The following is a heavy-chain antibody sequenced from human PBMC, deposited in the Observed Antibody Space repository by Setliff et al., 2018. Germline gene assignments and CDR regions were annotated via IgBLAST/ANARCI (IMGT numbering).Heavy chain of an antibody. J-gene: IGHJ6*03. CDR1: GYSISSGFY. CDR2: IYTSWST. V-gene: IGHV4-61*09. D-gene: IGHD3-3*01. Sequence: PSETLSLTCAVSGYSISSGFYWSWIRQPAGKGLEWIGQIYTSWSTNYNPSLKSRVTISLDTSKNQFSLSLSSVTAADTAVYYCARMSGFQYMDVWGKGTTVTVSS. CDR3: ARMSGFQYMDV.